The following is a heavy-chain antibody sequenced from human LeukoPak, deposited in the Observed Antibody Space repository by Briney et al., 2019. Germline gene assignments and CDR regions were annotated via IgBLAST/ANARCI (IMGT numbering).Heavy chain of an antibody. J-gene: IGHJ4*02. Sequence: SVKVSYKASGGTFIRYAISWVRQAPGQGVEWMGGIIPIFGTANSAQKLQGRVAITADESTTTAYMELSSLRSEDTAVYYCARLNYYFWSGYYTDFDYWGQGTLVTVSS. D-gene: IGHD3-3*01. CDR2: IIPIFGTA. V-gene: IGHV1-69*01. CDR1: GGTFIRYA. CDR3: ARLNYYFWSGYYTDFDY.